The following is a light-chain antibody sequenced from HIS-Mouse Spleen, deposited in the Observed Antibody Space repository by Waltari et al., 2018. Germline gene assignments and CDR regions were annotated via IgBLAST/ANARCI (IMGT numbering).Light chain of an antibody. CDR3: AAWDDSLNGHVV. J-gene: IGLJ2*01. V-gene: IGLV1-44*01. Sequence: QSVLTQPPSASGTPGQRVTIPCSGSSSNIGSNTVNGYQQLPGTAPKLLIYSNNQRPSGVPDRFSGSKSGTSASLAISGIQSEDEADYYCAAWDDSLNGHVVFGGGTKLTVL. CDR2: SNN. CDR1: SSNIGSNT.